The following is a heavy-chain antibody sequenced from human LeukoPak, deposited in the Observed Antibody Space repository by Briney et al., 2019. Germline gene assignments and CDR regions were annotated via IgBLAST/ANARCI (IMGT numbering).Heavy chain of an antibody. V-gene: IGHV3-7*01. D-gene: IGHD2-2*02. Sequence: GGSLRLSCAASGFTFSSYWMSWVRQAPGKGLEWVANIKQDGSEKYYVDSVKGRFTTSRDNAKNSLYLQMNSLRAEDTAVYYWARVIVVVPAAIYYSDYWGQGTLVTVSS. CDR2: IKQDGSEK. CDR3: ARVIVVVPAAIYYSDY. CDR1: GFTFSSYW. J-gene: IGHJ4*01.